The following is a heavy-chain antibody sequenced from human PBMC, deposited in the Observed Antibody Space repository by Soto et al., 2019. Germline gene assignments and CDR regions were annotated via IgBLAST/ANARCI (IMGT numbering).Heavy chain of an antibody. CDR3: GKDVWDX. V-gene: IGHV3-23*01. J-gene: IGHJ4*02. Sequence: PGGSLRLSCAASGFTFSSYGMHWVRQAPGKGLEGVSFIANSGDGTHYADSVKGRFTISRDNSKNTLYLQMESMRAEDTAVYYCGKDVWDXWGQGVLVTVSX. CDR1: GFTFSSYG. D-gene: IGHD2-21*01. CDR2: IANSGDGT.